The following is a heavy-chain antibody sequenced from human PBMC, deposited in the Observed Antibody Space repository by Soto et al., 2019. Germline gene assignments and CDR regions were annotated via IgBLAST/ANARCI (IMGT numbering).Heavy chain of an antibody. CDR3: TRDRVLSDY. D-gene: IGHD2-15*01. CDR2: IRSKAYGGTT. J-gene: IGHJ4*02. Sequence: PGGSLRLSCTASGFSFGDYAVTWFRQAPGKGLEWVSFIRSKAYGGTTEYAASVKGRFTISRDDSNSIAYLQMNSLKTEDTAVHYCTRDRVLSDYWGRGTLVTVSS. CDR1: GFSFGDYA. V-gene: IGHV3-49*03.